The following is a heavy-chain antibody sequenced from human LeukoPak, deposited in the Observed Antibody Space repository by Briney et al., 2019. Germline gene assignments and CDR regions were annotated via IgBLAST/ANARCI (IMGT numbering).Heavy chain of an antibody. J-gene: IGHJ4*02. CDR2: IRYDGSNK. CDR1: GFTFSSYG. Sequence: GRSLRLSCAASGFTFSSYGMHWVRQAPGKGLEWVAVIRYDGSNKYYADSVKGRFTISRDNSKNTLYLQMNSLRAEDTAVYYCARDFSGYQIDYWGQGTLVTVSS. D-gene: IGHD3-22*01. V-gene: IGHV3-33*01. CDR3: ARDFSGYQIDY.